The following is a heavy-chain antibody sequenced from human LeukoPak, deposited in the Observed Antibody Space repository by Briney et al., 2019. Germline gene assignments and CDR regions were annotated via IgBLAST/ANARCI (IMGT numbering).Heavy chain of an antibody. V-gene: IGHV1-69*13. CDR2: IIPIFGTA. Sequence: ASVKVSCKASGYTFTSYYMHWVRQAPGQGLEWMGGIIPIFGTANYAQKFQGRVTITADESTSTAYMELSSLRSEDTAVYYCARAYYDSSGYSPHWGQGTLVTVSS. CDR1: GYTFTSYY. CDR3: ARAYYDSSGYSPH. J-gene: IGHJ4*02. D-gene: IGHD3-22*01.